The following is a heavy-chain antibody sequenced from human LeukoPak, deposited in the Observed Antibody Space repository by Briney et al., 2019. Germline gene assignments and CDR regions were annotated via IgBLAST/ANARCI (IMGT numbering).Heavy chain of an antibody. CDR2: INPNSGGT. CDR1: GYTFTGYY. V-gene: IGHV1-2*02. D-gene: IGHD3-10*01. CDR3: ATPGSMVRGGTFDY. J-gene: IGHJ4*02. Sequence: ASVKVSCKASGYTFTGYYMHWVRQAPGQGLEWMGWINPNSGGTNYAQKFQGRVTMTRDTSISTAYMELSSLRSEDTAVYYCATPGSMVRGGTFDYWGQGTLVTVSS.